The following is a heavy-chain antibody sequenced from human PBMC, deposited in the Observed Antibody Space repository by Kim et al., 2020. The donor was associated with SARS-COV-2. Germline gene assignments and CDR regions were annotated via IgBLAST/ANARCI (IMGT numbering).Heavy chain of an antibody. CDR2: INSDGSST. J-gene: IGHJ3*02. D-gene: IGHD3-10*01. CDR3: ARNLLLWFGELVAGRMNAFDI. Sequence: GGSLRLSCAASGFTFSSYWMHWVRQAPGKGLVWVSRINSDGSSTSYADSVKGRFTISRDNAKNTLYLQMNSLRAEDTAVYYCARNLLLWFGELVAGRMNAFDIWGQGTMVTVSS. CDR1: GFTFSSYW. V-gene: IGHV3-74*01.